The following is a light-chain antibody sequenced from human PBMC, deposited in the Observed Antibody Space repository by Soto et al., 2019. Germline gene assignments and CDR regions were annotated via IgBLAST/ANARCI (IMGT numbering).Light chain of an antibody. Sequence: EIVLTQSPGTLSLSPGERATLSCRASQSVVSSYLVWYQQKPGQAPRLLIYGASSRATVIPDRFSGSGSGTDFTLTISRLEPEDFAVYYCQQYGDSQGYTFGQGTKLEIK. J-gene: IGKJ2*01. V-gene: IGKV3-20*01. CDR2: GAS. CDR3: QQYGDSQGYT. CDR1: QSVVSSY.